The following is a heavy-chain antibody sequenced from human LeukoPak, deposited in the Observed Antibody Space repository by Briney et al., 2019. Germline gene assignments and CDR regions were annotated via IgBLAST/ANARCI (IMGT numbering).Heavy chain of an antibody. V-gene: IGHV4-59*08. J-gene: IGHJ4*02. CDR3: ARLTRLSTSPDRYYLDY. CDR1: GDSISSYY. D-gene: IGHD6-6*01. CDR2: IHYSGRT. Sequence: SETLSLTCTVSGDSISSYYWSWIRQSPGKGLEWIGYIHYSGRTSYNPSLKSPVTISVDTSKNQFSLKLSSVTAADSAVYYCARLTRLSTSPDRYYLDYWGQGTLVTVSS.